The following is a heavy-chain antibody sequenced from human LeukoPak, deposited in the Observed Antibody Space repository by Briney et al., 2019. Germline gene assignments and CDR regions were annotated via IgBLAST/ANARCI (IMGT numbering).Heavy chain of an antibody. D-gene: IGHD1-26*01. CDR3: ARVNMGATSYYGDDY. CDR1: GGSISSYY. CDR2: INHSGST. Sequence: PSETLSLTCTVSGGSISSYYWSWIRQPPGKGLEWIGEINHSGSTNYNPSLKSRVTISVDTSKNQFSLKLNSVTAADTAVYYCARVNMGATSYYGDDYWGQGTLVTVSS. J-gene: IGHJ4*02. V-gene: IGHV4-34*01.